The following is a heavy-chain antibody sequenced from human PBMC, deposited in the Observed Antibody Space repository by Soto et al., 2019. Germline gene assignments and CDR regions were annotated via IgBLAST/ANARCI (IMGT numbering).Heavy chain of an antibody. V-gene: IGHV4-61*01. CDR2: IYYSGST. Sequence: KTSETLSLTCTVSGGSVSSGSYYWSWIRQPPGKGLEWIGYIYYSGSTNYNPSLKSRVTISVDTSKNQFSLKLSSVTAADTAVYYCAALFSIDIAARLYYYGMDVWGQGTTVTVSS. CDR3: AALFSIDIAARLYYYGMDV. CDR1: GGSVSSGSYY. D-gene: IGHD6-6*01. J-gene: IGHJ6*02.